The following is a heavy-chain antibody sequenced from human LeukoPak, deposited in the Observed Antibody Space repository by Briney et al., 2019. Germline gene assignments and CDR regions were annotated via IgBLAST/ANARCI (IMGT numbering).Heavy chain of an antibody. J-gene: IGHJ4*02. D-gene: IGHD1-7*01. Sequence: GGSLRLSCATSGLTFRTTWMHWVRQAPGKGLMWVSRMNGEGTTIDYADSVKGRLTVSRDYAKNTLFLQMNNLRTEDTALYFCATARNFRFEYWGQGSLVIVSA. CDR1: GLTFRTTW. CDR2: MNGEGTTI. CDR3: ATARNFRFEY. V-gene: IGHV3-74*01.